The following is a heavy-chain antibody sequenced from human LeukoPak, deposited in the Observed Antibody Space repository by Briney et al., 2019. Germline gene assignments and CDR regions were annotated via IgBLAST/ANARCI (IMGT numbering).Heavy chain of an antibody. D-gene: IGHD6-13*01. V-gene: IGHV4-30-4*01. J-gene: IGHJ3*02. CDR2: IYYSGST. CDR1: GGSISSGDYY. Sequence: SETLSLTCTVSGGSISSGDYYWSWIRQPPGKGMEWIGYIYYSGSTYYNPSLKSRVTISVDTSKNQFSLKLSSVTAADTAVYYCASEQQEGAFDIWGQGTMVTVSS. CDR3: ASEQQEGAFDI.